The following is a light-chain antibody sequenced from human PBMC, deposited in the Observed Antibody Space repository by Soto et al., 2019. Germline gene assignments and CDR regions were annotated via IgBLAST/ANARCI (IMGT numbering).Light chain of an antibody. CDR3: QQYNSFPWT. Sequence: DIQMTQSPSTLSVSVGDRFTITCRASQTISSWLAWYQQKPGKAPKLLIYKASTLKSGVPSRFSGSGSGTEFTLTIRNLQPDDFATYYCQQYNSFPWTFGLGTKVDIK. CDR2: KAS. V-gene: IGKV1-5*03. CDR1: QTISSW. J-gene: IGKJ1*01.